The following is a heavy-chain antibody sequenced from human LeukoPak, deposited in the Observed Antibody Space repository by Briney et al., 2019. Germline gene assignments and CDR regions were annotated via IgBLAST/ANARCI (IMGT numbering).Heavy chain of an antibody. J-gene: IGHJ4*02. D-gene: IGHD1-26*01. CDR3: ARDSAIVGALFDY. V-gene: IGHV1-2*02. CDR1: GYTFTGYY. CDR2: INPNSGGT. Sequence: ASVKVSCXASGYTFTGYYMHWVRQARGQGLEWMGWINPNSGGTNYAQKFQGRVTMTRDTSISTAYMELSRLRSDDTAVYYCARDSAIVGALFDYWGQGTLVTVSS.